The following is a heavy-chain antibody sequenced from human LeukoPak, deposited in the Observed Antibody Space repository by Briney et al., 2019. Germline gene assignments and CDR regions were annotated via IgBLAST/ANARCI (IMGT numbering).Heavy chain of an antibody. CDR3: AINGGGDSGYGNFDY. V-gene: IGHV3-9*01. CDR1: GFTFDDYA. Sequence: RRSLRLSCAVSGFTFDDYAMHWVRQVPGKGLEWVSGINWNSDSIGYADSVKGRFTTSRDNAKNSLYLQMNSLRAEDTAFYYCAINGGGDSGYGNFDYWGQGTLVTVSS. CDR2: INWNSDSI. D-gene: IGHD5-12*01. J-gene: IGHJ4*02.